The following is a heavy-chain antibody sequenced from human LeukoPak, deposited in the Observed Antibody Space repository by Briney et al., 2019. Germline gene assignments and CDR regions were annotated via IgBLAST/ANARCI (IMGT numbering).Heavy chain of an antibody. CDR3: ATSIAALMDFDY. J-gene: IGHJ4*02. CDR1: GGTFSSYA. CDR2: IIPIFGTA. V-gene: IGHV1-69*13. Sequence: GASVKVSCKASGGTFSSYAISWVRQGPGQGLEWMGGIIPIFGTANYAQKFQGRVTITADESTSTAYMELSSLRSEDTAVYYCATSIAALMDFDYWGQGTLVTVSS. D-gene: IGHD6-6*01.